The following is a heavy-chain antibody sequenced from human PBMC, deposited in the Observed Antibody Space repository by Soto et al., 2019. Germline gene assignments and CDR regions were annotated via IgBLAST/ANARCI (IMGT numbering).Heavy chain of an antibody. V-gene: IGHV4-31*03. CDR1: GGSITTGGYY. Sequence: PSETLSLTCTVSGGSITTGGYYWSWIRQLTGKGREWIGHRYYSESTYYNPSLKSRVSISLDTSKNQFSLKLSFVTAADTAMYYCARTKCSGGSCYSWSLDYWGQGTPVTVAP. D-gene: IGHD2-15*01. CDR2: RYYSEST. J-gene: IGHJ4*02. CDR3: ARTKCSGGSCYSWSLDY.